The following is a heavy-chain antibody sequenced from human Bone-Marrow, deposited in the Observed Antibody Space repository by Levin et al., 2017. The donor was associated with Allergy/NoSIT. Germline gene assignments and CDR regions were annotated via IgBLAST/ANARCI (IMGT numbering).Heavy chain of an antibody. D-gene: IGHD1-1*01. Sequence: SQTLSLTCAISGDSVSSTSAAWNWIRQSPSRGLEWLGRTYYRSKWYNDYAVSVKSRITINPDTSKNQFSLQLNSVTPEDTAVYYCARGRQIERHYYYYYGMDVWGQGTTVTVSS. CDR1: GDSVSSTSAA. V-gene: IGHV6-1*01. CDR2: TYYRSKWYN. CDR3: ARGRQIERHYYYYYGMDV. J-gene: IGHJ6*02.